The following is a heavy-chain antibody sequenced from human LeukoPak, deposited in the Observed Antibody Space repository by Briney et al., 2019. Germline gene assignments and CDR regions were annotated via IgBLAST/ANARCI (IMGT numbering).Heavy chain of an antibody. J-gene: IGHJ4*02. D-gene: IGHD3-10*01. CDR3: ARRYYYNLGSFPFDF. CDR1: GGPFSGYF. V-gene: IGHV4-34*01. Sequence: SETLSLTCAVSGGPFSGYFWSWIRQSSRKGLEWIGEIHNSGTTNYNPSLNSRVTISEDTSKNQFYLNLSSVTAADTAVYYCARRYYYNLGSFPFDFWGQGTLVTVSS. CDR2: IHNSGTT.